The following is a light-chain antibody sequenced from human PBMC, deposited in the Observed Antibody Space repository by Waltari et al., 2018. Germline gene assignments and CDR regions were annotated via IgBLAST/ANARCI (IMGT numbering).Light chain of an antibody. Sequence: DIQVTQSPSTLAASVGDRVTLTCRASQTLNNWLAWYQHKPGKAPKLLIYKASRLQSGVPSRFSGSGYGTECTLTISSLQPDDFATYYCQQYYGNGRTFGQGTKVEI. J-gene: IGKJ1*01. CDR2: KAS. V-gene: IGKV1-5*03. CDR1: QTLNNW. CDR3: QQYYGNGRT.